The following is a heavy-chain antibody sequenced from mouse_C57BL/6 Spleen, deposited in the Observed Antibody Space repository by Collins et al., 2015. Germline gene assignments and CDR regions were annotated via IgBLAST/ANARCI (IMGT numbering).Heavy chain of an antibody. Sequence: DVQLQESGPGLVKPSQFLSLTCTVTGYSITSDYAWNWIRQFPGNKLEWMGYINYSGNTSFNPSLKSRISITRDTSKNQFFLQLNSVTTEDTATYYCARSPIYYGNPWFAYWGQGTLVTVSA. J-gene: IGHJ3*01. CDR1: GYSITSDYA. D-gene: IGHD2-1*01. V-gene: IGHV3-2*02. CDR2: INYSGNT. CDR3: ARSPIYYGNPWFAY.